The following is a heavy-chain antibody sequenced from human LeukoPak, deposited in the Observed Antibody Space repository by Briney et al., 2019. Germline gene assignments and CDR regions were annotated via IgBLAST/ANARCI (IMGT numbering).Heavy chain of an antibody. D-gene: IGHD4-11*01. CDR2: IGRSASTI. V-gene: IGHV3-48*03. J-gene: IGHJ4*02. CDR3: ARDSYSNYEWFDY. CDR1: GFTFSSYE. Sequence: PGGSLRLSCAASGFTFSSYEMNWVRQAPGKGLEWVSYIGRSASTIYYADSVKGRFTISRDNAKNSLYLQMNSLRAEDTAVYYCARDSYSNYEWFDYWGQGTLVTVSS.